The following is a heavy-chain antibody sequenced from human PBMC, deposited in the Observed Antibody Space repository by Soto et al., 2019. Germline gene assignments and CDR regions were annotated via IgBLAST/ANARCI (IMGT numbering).Heavy chain of an antibody. Sequence: EVQLVESGGGLVQPGGSLRLSCAASGFTFSSYWMHWVLQAPGKGLVWVSRINSDGSSTSYADSVKGRFTISSDNATNTLYMQLTSMRAEDKAVYYCARLGKPSFTNFGVVLDFWCQGTTASV. V-gene: IGHV3-74*01. CDR3: ARLGKPSFTNFGVVLDF. D-gene: IGHD3-3*01. J-gene: IGHJ6*02. CDR1: GFTFSSYW. CDR2: INSDGSST.